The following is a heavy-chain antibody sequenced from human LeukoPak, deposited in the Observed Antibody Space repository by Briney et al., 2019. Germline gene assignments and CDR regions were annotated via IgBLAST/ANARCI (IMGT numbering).Heavy chain of an antibody. CDR1: GFTFSSYS. D-gene: IGHD2-2*02. J-gene: IGHJ4*02. CDR3: ARADCSSTSCYTFPFDY. Sequence: GGSLRLSCAASGFTFSSYSMNWVRQAPGKGLEWVSSISSSSSYIYYADSVKGRFTISRDNAKNSLYLQMNSLRAEDTAVYYCARADCSSTSCYTFPFDYWGQGTLVTVPS. V-gene: IGHV3-21*01. CDR2: ISSSSSYI.